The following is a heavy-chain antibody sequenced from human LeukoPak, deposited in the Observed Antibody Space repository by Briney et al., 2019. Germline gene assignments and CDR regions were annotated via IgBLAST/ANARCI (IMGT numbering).Heavy chain of an antibody. CDR2: IYYSGST. CDR3: ARLTAPGYSSSWYSPDY. CDR1: GGSISSYY. V-gene: IGHV4-59*01. J-gene: IGHJ4*02. Sequence: SETLSLICTVSGGSISSYYWSWLRQPPGKGLEWIGYIYYSGSTNYNPSLKSRVTISVDTSKNQFSLKLSSVTAADTAVYYCARLTAPGYSSSWYSPDYWGPGTLVTVSS. D-gene: IGHD6-13*01.